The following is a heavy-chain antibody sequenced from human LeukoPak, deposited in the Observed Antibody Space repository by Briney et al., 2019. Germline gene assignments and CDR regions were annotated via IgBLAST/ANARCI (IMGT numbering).Heavy chain of an antibody. CDR2: INSDSSLM. J-gene: IGHJ3*02. Sequence: GGSLRLSCAASGFTFSSYSMNWVRQAPGKGLEWVSSINSDSSLMFYAESVKGRFTISRDNARNSLYLQMNSLRAEDTAVYYCARVATMVRVPLDALDIWGQGTMVSVSS. CDR3: ARVATMVRVPLDALDI. D-gene: IGHD3-10*01. V-gene: IGHV3-21*01. CDR1: GFTFSSYS.